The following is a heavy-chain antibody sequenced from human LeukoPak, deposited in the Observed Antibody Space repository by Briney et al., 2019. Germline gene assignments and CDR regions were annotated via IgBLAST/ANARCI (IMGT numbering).Heavy chain of an antibody. CDR3: ARETSNGLFDY. J-gene: IGHJ4*02. V-gene: IGHV4-59*01. CDR2: IYYSGST. CDR1: GGSISSYY. Sequence: KSSETLSLTCTVSGGSISSYYWSWIRQPPGKGLEWIGFIYYSGSTNYNPSLKSRVTISVDTSKNQFSLKLSSVTAADTAVYFCARETSNGLFDYWGQGTLVTVSS. D-gene: IGHD6-25*01.